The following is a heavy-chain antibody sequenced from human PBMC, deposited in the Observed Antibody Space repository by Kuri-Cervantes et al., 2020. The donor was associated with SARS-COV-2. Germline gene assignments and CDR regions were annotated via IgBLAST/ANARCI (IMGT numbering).Heavy chain of an antibody. V-gene: IGHV4-59*01. CDR2: IYYSGST. Sequence: SETLSLTCTVSGGSISSYYWSWIRQPPGKGLEWIGYIYYSGSTNYNPSLKSRVTISVDTSKNQFSLKLSSVTAADTAVYYCARDEHSLYYDFWRGYYRDRWFDPWGQGTLVTVSS. D-gene: IGHD3-3*01. J-gene: IGHJ5*02. CDR1: GGSISSYY. CDR3: ARDEHSLYYDFWRGYYRDRWFDP.